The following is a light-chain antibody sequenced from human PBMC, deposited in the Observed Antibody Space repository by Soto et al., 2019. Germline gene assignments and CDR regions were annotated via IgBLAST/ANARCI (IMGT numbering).Light chain of an antibody. CDR1: QSIGSY. Sequence: DIQMTQSPSSLSASVGDRVTITCRASQSIGSYLNWYQQKPGKAPKFLIYAASSLQSGVPSRFXXXGXXXXXXXXXXXXXXXDFXTXFXXQSYSTPRTFGQGTKVEIK. V-gene: IGKV1-39*01. CDR2: AAS. J-gene: IGKJ1*01. CDR3: XQSYSTPRT.